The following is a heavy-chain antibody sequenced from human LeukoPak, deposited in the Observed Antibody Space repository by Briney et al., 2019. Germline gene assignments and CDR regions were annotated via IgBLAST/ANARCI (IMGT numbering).Heavy chain of an antibody. V-gene: IGHV3-23*01. CDR2: ISPDGGVT. D-gene: IGHD4/OR15-4a*01. CDR3: AKPPKGLYYFDY. CDR1: GFTFNTYG. Sequence: GGSLRLSCAASGFTFNTYGLSWVRQAPGKGREWVSAISPDGGVTSYADSVEGRFTISRDNSKNTLYLQMNSVRAEDTAVYYCAKPPKGLYYFDYWGQGTLVTVSS. J-gene: IGHJ4*02.